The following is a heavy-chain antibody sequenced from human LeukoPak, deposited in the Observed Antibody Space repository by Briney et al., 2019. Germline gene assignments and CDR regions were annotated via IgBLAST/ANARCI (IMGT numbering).Heavy chain of an antibody. CDR1: GYTFTSYA. CDR2: INAGNGNT. Sequence: ASVKVSCKASGYTFTSYAMHWVRQAPGQRLEWTGWINAGNGNTKYSQKFQGRVTITRDTSASTAYMELSSLRSEDTAVYYCARGAYGSGSSYYYYGMDVWGQGTTVTVSS. CDR3: ARGAYGSGSSYYYYGMDV. V-gene: IGHV1-3*01. D-gene: IGHD3-10*01. J-gene: IGHJ6*02.